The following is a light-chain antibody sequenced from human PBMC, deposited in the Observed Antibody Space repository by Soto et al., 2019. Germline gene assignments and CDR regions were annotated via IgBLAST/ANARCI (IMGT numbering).Light chain of an antibody. CDR1: QGISSY. V-gene: IGKV1-27*01. CDR3: QKYSSVIT. Sequence: DIQMTQSPSSLSASVGDRVTITCRASQGISSYLAWYQQKLGKVAKLLISAASTLQSGVHSRFSGSGSATDSTLTISSLQPEDVATYYWQKYSSVITFGQGTRLEIK. CDR2: AAS. J-gene: IGKJ5*01.